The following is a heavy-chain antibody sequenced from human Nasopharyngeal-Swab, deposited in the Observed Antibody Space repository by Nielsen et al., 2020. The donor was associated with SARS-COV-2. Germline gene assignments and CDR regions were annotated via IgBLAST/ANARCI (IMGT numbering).Heavy chain of an antibody. CDR2: FYPADPDT. V-gene: IGHV5-51*01. J-gene: IGHJ4*02. CDR3: ARLHTVVEGVAASGNFDF. D-gene: IGHD6-13*01. CDR1: GYSFSNYS. Sequence: GGPLRLSCKAPGYSFSNYSIAWVRQMPGKGLDWMGTFYPADPDTSYSPSFQVQVAVSADKSINTAYLRWSTLKAADTATYYCARLHTVVEGVAASGNFDFWGQGTLVTVSS.